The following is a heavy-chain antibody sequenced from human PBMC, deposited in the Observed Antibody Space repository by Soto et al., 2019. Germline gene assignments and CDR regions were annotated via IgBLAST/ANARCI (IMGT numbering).Heavy chain of an antibody. V-gene: IGHV3-30*18. CDR2: ISYDGSNE. CDR3: AKDGAPRYCTRSSCHPAGAY. J-gene: IGHJ4*02. CDR1: GFTFTNYG. D-gene: IGHD2-8*01. Sequence: QVQLVESGGDVVQPGTSLRLSCAGSGFTFTNYGLHWVRQAPGKGLEWVAAISYDGSNEYYADSVKGRFTISRDYSKKMLYLQMDSPRPEDTAVYYCAKDGAPRYCTRSSCHPAGAYWGQGTLVTVSS.